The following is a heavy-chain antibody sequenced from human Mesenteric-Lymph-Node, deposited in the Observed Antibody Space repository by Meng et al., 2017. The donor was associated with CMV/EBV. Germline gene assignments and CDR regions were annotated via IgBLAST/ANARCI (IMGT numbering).Heavy chain of an antibody. Sequence: GESLKISCVASGFTFSDYYMSWIRQAPGKGLEWVSYISSSGSTIYYADSVKGRFTISRDNAKNSLYLQMNSLRAEDTAVYYCASCITIFINQYGMDVWGQGTTVTVSS. CDR1: GFTFSDYY. J-gene: IGHJ6*02. D-gene: IGHD3-3*01. V-gene: IGHV3-11*04. CDR2: ISSSGSTI. CDR3: ASCITIFINQYGMDV.